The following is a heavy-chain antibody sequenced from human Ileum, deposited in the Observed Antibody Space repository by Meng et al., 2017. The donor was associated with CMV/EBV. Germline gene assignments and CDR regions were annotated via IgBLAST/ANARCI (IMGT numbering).Heavy chain of an antibody. Sequence: GGSLRLSCAASGFIFSSYEMNWVRQAPGKGLEWVSYISSSGSSIYYGDSVKGRFTVSSDNAKNSLYLQMNSLRAEDRAIYYCAKIGEAGGMDVWGQGTTGTVSS. CDR2: ISSSGSSI. J-gene: IGHJ6*02. CDR3: AKIGEAGGMDV. CDR1: GFIFSSYE. V-gene: IGHV3-48*03. D-gene: IGHD6-13*01.